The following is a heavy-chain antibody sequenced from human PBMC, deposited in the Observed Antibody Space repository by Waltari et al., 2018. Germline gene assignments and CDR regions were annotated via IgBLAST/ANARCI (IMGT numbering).Heavy chain of an antibody. CDR1: GGSISSSSYY. D-gene: IGHD6-13*01. J-gene: IGHJ3*02. CDR3: ASTYGIAAAGTAFDI. V-gene: IGHV4-39*07. Sequence: QLQLQESGPGLVKPSETLSLTCTVSGGSISSSSYYWGWIRQPPGKGLEWIGSIYYSGSTYYNPSLKSRVTISVDTSKNQFSLKLSSVTAADTAVYYCASTYGIAAAGTAFDIWGQGTMVTVSS. CDR2: IYYSGST.